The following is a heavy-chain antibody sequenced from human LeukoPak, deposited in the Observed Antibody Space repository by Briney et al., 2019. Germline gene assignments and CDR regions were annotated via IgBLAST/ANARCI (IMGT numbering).Heavy chain of an antibody. V-gene: IGHV1-69*04. Sequence: GASVKVSCKASGGTFSSYAISWVRQAPGQGLEWMGRTIPMLGIANYAQKFQGRVTITADRSTSTVYMELSSLKSDDTAVYYCARPDGDGQSAYFDHWGQGTLVTVSS. CDR3: ARPDGDGQSAYFDH. CDR1: GGTFSSYA. J-gene: IGHJ4*02. CDR2: TIPMLGIA. D-gene: IGHD5-24*01.